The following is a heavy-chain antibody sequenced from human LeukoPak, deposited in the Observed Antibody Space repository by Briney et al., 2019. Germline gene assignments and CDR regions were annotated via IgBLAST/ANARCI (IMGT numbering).Heavy chain of an antibody. V-gene: IGHV5-51*01. CDR2: IYPGDSDT. CDR1: GYSFTTYW. Sequence: GESLKISCKASGYSFTTYWIGWVRQRPGKGLEWMGIIYPGDSDTGYSPSFQGQVTISADESISTAYLQWSSLKASDTAIYYCARLIVGSSSTGWFDPWGQGTLVTVSS. J-gene: IGHJ5*02. CDR3: ARLIVGSSSTGWFDP. D-gene: IGHD6-6*01.